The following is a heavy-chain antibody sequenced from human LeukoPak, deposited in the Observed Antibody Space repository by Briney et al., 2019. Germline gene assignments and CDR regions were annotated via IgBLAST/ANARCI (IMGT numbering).Heavy chain of an antibody. CDR2: IYYSGST. Sequence: SETLSLTCTVSGGSIRSYYWSWIRQPPGKGLEWIGYIYYSGSTNYNPSLKSRVTISVDTSKNQFSLKLSSVTAADTAVYYCARDRSGSTESKYYYYYGMDVWGQGTTVTVSS. D-gene: IGHD6-25*01. J-gene: IGHJ6*02. CDR3: ARDRSGSTESKYYYYYGMDV. CDR1: GGSIRSYY. V-gene: IGHV4-59*01.